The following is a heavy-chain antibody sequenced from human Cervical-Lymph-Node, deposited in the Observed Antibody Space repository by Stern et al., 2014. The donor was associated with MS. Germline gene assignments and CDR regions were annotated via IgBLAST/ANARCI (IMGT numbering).Heavy chain of an antibody. CDR2: INTCGST. J-gene: IGHJ6*02. D-gene: IGHD3-10*01. CDR3: ARGVLGFGEFPYGMDV. V-gene: IGHV4-4*07. CDR1: GGFISSYY. Sequence: QVQLQESGPGKVKPSETLSLTCSVSGGFISSYYCSWVRQPAGKGLEWIGRINTCGSTNFNPSLRSRLTMSVDTSKTQFSLKLKSVTAADTAVYYCARGVLGFGEFPYGMDVWGQGTTVTVSS.